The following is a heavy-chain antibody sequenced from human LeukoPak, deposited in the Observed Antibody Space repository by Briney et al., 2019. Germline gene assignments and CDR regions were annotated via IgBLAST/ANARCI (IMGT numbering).Heavy chain of an antibody. CDR1: GFTFSKYW. J-gene: IGHJ4*02. Sequence: GGSLRLSCAASGFTFSKYWMLWVRQAPGKGLESVSRINADGTVTTYADSVKGRLTVSRDNADNTMFLQMNSVRDEDTAVYYCATKQWLAPPPDSWGQGTPVTVSS. CDR2: INADGTVT. CDR3: ATKQWLAPPPDS. D-gene: IGHD6-19*01. V-gene: IGHV3-74*01.